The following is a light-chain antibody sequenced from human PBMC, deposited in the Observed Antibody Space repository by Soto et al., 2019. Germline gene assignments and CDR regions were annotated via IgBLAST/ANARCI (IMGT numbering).Light chain of an antibody. J-gene: IGLJ2*01. Sequence: QSALTQPPSASGSPGQSVTISCTGTSSDVGGHDYVSWYQHHPGKAPKLIISEVSKRPSGVPDRFSGSKSVNTASLTVSGLQAEDEADYYCSSYAGSNKFVVFGGGTKLIVL. V-gene: IGLV2-8*01. CDR1: SSDVGGHDY. CDR3: SSYAGSNKFVV. CDR2: EVS.